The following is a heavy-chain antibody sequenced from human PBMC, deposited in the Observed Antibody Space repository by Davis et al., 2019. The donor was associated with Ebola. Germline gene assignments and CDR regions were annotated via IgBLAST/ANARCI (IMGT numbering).Heavy chain of an antibody. J-gene: IGHJ3*02. Sequence: PGGSLRLSCAASGFTFSSYGMHWVRQAPGKGLEWVAVISYDGSNKYYADSVKGRFTISRDNSKNTLYLQMSSLRAEDTAVYYCVKEDIVVVPAAIRGAFDIWGQGTMVTVSS. CDR1: GFTFSSYG. CDR3: VKEDIVVVPAAIRGAFDI. CDR2: ISYDGSNK. V-gene: IGHV3-30*18. D-gene: IGHD2-2*01.